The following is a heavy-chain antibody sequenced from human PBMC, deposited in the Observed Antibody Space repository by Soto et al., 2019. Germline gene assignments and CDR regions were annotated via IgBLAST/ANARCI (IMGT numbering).Heavy chain of an antibody. V-gene: IGHV3-30*03. CDR2: ISSDGKKT. D-gene: IGHD2-15*01. J-gene: IGHJ4*02. CDR3: GMGLYCGSSRFDY. Sequence: QVQLVESGGGVVQPGRSLRLSCVASGFTFSNNGIHGARKAPGKGQEWLAVISSDGKKTYYADTVKRRFTISRVKSKKMMYLQMKRMKAEETAVYYSGMGLYCGSSRFDYWGQGTLVTVSS. CDR1: GFTFSNNG.